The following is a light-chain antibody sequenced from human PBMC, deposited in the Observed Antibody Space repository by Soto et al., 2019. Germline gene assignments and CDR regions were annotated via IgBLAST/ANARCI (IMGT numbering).Light chain of an antibody. V-gene: IGKV3-20*01. Sequence: EIVLTQSPGTLSLSPGKRATLSCRASQSVSSSYLAWFQQKPGQAPRLLIYGASSRATGIPDRFSGSGSGTDITLTISRLEPEDFAVYYCQQYGSSPRTFGQGTKVEIK. CDR3: QQYGSSPRT. CDR1: QSVSSSY. J-gene: IGKJ1*01. CDR2: GAS.